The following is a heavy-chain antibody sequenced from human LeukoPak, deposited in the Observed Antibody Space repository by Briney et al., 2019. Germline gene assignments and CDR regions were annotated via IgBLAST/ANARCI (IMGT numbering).Heavy chain of an antibody. D-gene: IGHD3-22*01. V-gene: IGHV4-39*07. Sequence: PSETLSLTCTVSGGSISSSSYYWGWIRQPPGKGLEWIGSIYYSGSTYYNPSLKSRVTISVDTSKNQFSLKLSSVTAADTAVYYCASSHYDSSGYYPGYYYYYMDVWGKGTTVTASS. CDR2: IYYSGST. CDR1: GGSISSSSYY. CDR3: ASSHYDSSGYYPGYYYYYMDV. J-gene: IGHJ6*03.